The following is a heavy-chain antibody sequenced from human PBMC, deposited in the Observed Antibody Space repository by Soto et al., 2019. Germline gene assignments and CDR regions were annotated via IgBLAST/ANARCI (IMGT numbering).Heavy chain of an antibody. J-gene: IGHJ4*02. CDR2: IKTDGSTT. CDR1: GFTFSSYG. D-gene: IGHD1-26*01. V-gene: IGHV3-74*01. Sequence: PVGSLRLSCAACGFTFSSYGMYWVRQAPGKGLVWVSRIKTDGSTTSYADSVKGRFTVSRDNARDMLYLQMNSLRAEDTAVYYCAKDMSSVPEYWGQGTLITVSS. CDR3: AKDMSSVPEY.